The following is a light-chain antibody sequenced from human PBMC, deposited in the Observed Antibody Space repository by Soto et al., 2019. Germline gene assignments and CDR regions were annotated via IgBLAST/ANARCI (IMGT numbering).Light chain of an antibody. CDR3: QQSYSTPLT. J-gene: IGKJ4*01. Sequence: DIQMTQSPSSLSASVGDRVTITCRASQSISSYLNWYQQKPGKAPKLLIYAASSLQSGVASRFSGSGSGTDFTLTISMLQPEDFATYYCQQSYSTPLTFGGGTKVEIK. CDR1: QSISSY. V-gene: IGKV1-39*01. CDR2: AAS.